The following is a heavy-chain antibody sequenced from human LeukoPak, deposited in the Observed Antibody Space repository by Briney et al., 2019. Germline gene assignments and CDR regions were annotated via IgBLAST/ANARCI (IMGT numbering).Heavy chain of an antibody. V-gene: IGHV4-59*01. J-gene: IGHJ4*02. Sequence: PSETLSLTCTVSGGSISSYYWSWIRQPPGKGLEWIGYMFYSGRTNYNPSLKSRATISLDTSKNQFSLKLSSVTAADTAIYYCARTRDDYNWEPDYWGQGTLVTVSS. CDR3: ARTRDDYNWEPDY. CDR2: MFYSGRT. CDR1: GGSISSYY. D-gene: IGHD5-24*01.